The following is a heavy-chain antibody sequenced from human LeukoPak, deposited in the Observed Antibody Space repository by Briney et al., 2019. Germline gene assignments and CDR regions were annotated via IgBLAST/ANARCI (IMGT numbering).Heavy chain of an antibody. Sequence: GGSLRLSCAASGFTFSSYSMNWVRQAPGKGLEWVSYISSSSSTIYYADSVKGRFTISRDNAKNSLYLQMNSLRAEDTALYYCARDCCGSSHFYYFYMDVWGKGTTVTVPS. D-gene: IGHD6-13*01. CDR1: GFTFSSYS. V-gene: IGHV3-48*01. CDR3: ARDCCGSSHFYYFYMDV. J-gene: IGHJ6*03. CDR2: ISSSSSTI.